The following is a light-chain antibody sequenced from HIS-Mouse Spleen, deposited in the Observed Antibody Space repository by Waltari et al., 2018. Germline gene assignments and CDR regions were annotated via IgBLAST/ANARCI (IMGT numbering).Light chain of an antibody. J-gene: IGLJ3*02. CDR3: YSTDSSGNHRRV. V-gene: IGLV3-10*01. Sequence: SYALTQPPSVSGSPGQTARITSPGDALPKKYAHWYQQKSGQAPVLVIYEDSKRPSGIPERFSGSSSGTMATLTISGAQVEDEADYYCYSTDSSGNHRRVFGGGTKLTVL. CDR1: ALPKKY. CDR2: EDS.